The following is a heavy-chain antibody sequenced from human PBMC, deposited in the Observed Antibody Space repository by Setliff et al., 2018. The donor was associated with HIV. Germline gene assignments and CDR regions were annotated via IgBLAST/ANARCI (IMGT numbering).Heavy chain of an antibody. J-gene: IGHJ2*01. CDR1: GGSISSGGYF. D-gene: IGHD2-15*01. Sequence: LSLTCTVSGGSISSGGYFWSWIRQHPGKGLEWIGIIYYSGNTYYNPSLKSRVAMSVDTSKNQFSLKLNSVTAADTAMYYCARESRVVEGSAYWYFDLWGRGTLVT. CDR3: ARESRVVEGSAYWYFDL. V-gene: IGHV4-31*03. CDR2: IYYSGNT.